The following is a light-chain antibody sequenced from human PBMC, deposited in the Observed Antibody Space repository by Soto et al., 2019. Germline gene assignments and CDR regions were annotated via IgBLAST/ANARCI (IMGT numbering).Light chain of an antibody. V-gene: IGLV2-14*01. J-gene: IGLJ1*01. CDR3: SSYTSSSSLYV. CDR2: EVS. CDR1: SSDVGGYNY. Sequence: QSVLTQPASVSGSPGQSITISCTGTSSDVGGYNYVSWYQQHPGKAPKLMIFEVSKRPSGASSRFSGSKSGNTASLIISGLQAEDEADYYCSSYTSSSSLYVFGTGTKLTVL.